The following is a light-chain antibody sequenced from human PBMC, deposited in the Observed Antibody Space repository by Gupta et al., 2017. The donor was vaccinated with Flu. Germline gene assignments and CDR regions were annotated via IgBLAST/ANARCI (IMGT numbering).Light chain of an antibody. CDR1: TSNIGANY. CDR2: DNN. Sequence: QSVLTQPPSVSAAPGQKVTISCSGRTSNIGANYVSWYQQLPGTAPRLLIYDNNKRPSGIPDRFSGSKSGTSVTLGITELQTGDEADYYCGTWDNSLNFARVFGGGTTLTVL. V-gene: IGLV1-51*01. J-gene: IGLJ3*02. CDR3: GTWDNSLNFARV.